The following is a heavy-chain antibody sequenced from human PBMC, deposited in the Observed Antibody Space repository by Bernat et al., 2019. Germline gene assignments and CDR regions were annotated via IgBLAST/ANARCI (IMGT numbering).Heavy chain of an antibody. D-gene: IGHD3-16*02. CDR3: ARVMITFGGVIVPNAFDI. V-gene: IGHV1-2*02. CDR2: INPNSGGT. CDR1: GYTFTGYY. Sequence: QVQLVQSGAEVKKPGASVKVSCKASGYTFTGYYMHWVRQAPGQGLEWMGWINPNSGGTNYAQKLQGRVTMTTDTSTSTAYMELRSLRSDDTAVYYCARVMITFGGVIVPNAFDIWGQGTMVTVSS. J-gene: IGHJ3*02.